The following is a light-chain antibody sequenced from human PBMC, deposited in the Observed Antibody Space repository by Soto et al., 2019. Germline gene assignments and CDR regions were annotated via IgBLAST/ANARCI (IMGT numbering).Light chain of an antibody. CDR2: EVS. J-gene: IGLJ1*01. CDR1: SSDVGDYTY. CDR3: SSYAGSTHFGFV. Sequence: QSVLTQPPSASGSPGQSVTISCTGTSSDVGDYTYVSWYQQHPGKAPKLMISEVSKRPSGVPDRFSGSKSGNTASLTVSGLQAEDEADYYCSSYAGSTHFGFVSGPGTKVTVL. V-gene: IGLV2-8*01.